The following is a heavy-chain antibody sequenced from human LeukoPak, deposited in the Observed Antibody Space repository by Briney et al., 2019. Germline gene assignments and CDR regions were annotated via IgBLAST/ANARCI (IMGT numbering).Heavy chain of an antibody. Sequence: ASVKVSCTTSGGTFSKYTISWVRQRPGQGLEWMGGITPLFGTANYAQKFQGRVTITADESTSTAYMELSSLRSEDTAVYYCAREAGTDYYYGMDVWGQGTTVTVSS. V-gene: IGHV1-69*13. CDR3: AREAGTDYYYGMDV. CDR2: ITPLFGTA. J-gene: IGHJ6*02. CDR1: GGTFSKYT. D-gene: IGHD6-13*01.